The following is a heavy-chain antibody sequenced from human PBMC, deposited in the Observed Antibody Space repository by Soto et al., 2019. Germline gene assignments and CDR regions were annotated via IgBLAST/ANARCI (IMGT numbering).Heavy chain of an antibody. CDR1: GFSLSTSGMC. CDR3: AGIGYCSSASCGYFDY. V-gene: IGHV2-70*11. CDR2: IDWDDDK. D-gene: IGHD2-2*03. J-gene: IGHJ4*02. Sequence: SGYAGEPTQTLTLTCTFSGFSLSTSGMCVSWIRQPPGKALEWLARIDWDDDKYYSTSLKTRLTISKDTSTNQVVLTMTNMDPVDTATYYCAGIGYCSSASCGYFDYWGQGTLVTVSS.